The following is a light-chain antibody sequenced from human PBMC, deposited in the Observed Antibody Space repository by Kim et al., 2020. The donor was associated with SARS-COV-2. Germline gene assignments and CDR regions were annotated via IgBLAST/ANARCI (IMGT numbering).Light chain of an antibody. Sequence: GPKLNISCSGTHSNIEINYVYWYQPLPGTAPKLVIFDDYRRPSGIPDRFSASKSGTSATLDISGLQSGDEADYYCGAWDNSLSVAVLGGGTQLTVL. CDR3: GAWDNSLSVAV. V-gene: IGLV1-51*01. CDR1: HSNIEINY. J-gene: IGLJ2*01. CDR2: DDY.